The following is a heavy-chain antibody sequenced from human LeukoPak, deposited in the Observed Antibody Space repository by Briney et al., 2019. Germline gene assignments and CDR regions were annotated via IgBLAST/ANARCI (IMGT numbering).Heavy chain of an antibody. V-gene: IGHV4-39*01. Sequence: SETLSLTCTVSGGSISSSSYSWGWIRQPPGKGLEWIGSIYYSGSTYYNPSLKSRVTISVDTSKNQFSLKLSSVTAADTAVYYCASIAVAGFTDAFDIWGQGTMVTVSS. D-gene: IGHD6-19*01. CDR2: IYYSGST. CDR1: GGSISSSSYS. CDR3: ASIAVAGFTDAFDI. J-gene: IGHJ3*02.